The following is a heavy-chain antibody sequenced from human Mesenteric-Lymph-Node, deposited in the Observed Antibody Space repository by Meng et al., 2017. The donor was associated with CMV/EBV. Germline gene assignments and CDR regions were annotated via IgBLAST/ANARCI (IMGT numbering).Heavy chain of an antibody. CDR2: IFYTGST. D-gene: IGHD3-10*01. J-gene: IGHJ4*02. CDR1: CGSLRIGAPS. V-gene: IGHV4-30-2*01. CDR3: ANDYGSGSYRFDY. Sequence: SCGSLRIGAPSWGWVRQPPGRGLELLGYIFYTGSTYYNPSLKGRVTMSMDRSKNQFSLKLTSVTAADTAVYYCANDYGSGSYRFDYWGQGTLVTVSS.